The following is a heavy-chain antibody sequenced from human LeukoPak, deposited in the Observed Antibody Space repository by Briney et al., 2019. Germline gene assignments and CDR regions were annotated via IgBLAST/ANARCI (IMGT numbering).Heavy chain of an antibody. D-gene: IGHD3-22*01. J-gene: IGHJ4*02. CDR1: RFTFSSYA. CDR3: ATLYASSGYYPDY. CDR2: ISGSGGST. Sequence: GGSLRLSCSASRFTFSSYAMSWVRQPPGKGLEWVSAISGSGGSTYYADSVKGRFTISRDNSKNALYLQMNSLRAEDTAVYYCATLYASSGYYPDYWGQGTLVTVYS. V-gene: IGHV3-23*01.